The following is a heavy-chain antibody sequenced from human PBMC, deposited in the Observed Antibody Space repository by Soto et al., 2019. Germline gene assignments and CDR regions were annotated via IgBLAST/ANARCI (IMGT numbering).Heavy chain of an antibody. Sequence: GESLNISCKGSGYSFTSYWIGWVRQMPGKGLEWMGIIYPGDSDTRYSPSFQGQVTISADKSISTAYLQWSSLKASDTAMYYCARTSAGGKYYYGMDVWGQGTTVTGSS. V-gene: IGHV5-51*01. CDR3: ARTSAGGKYYYGMDV. D-gene: IGHD6-13*01. J-gene: IGHJ6*02. CDR1: GYSFTSYW. CDR2: IYPGDSDT.